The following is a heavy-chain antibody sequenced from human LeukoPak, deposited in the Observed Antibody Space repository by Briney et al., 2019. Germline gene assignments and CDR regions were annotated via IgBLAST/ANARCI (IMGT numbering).Heavy chain of an antibody. J-gene: IGHJ4*02. CDR1: GGSISSYY. V-gene: IGHV4-59*12. CDR3: ASLDDSSGYIFDY. CDR2: IYYSGST. Sequence: SETLSLTCTVSGGSISSYYWSWIRQPPGKGLEWIGYIYYSGSTNYNPSLKSRVTISVDTSKNQFSLKLSSVTAADTAVYYCASLDDSSGYIFDYWGQGTLVTVSS. D-gene: IGHD3-22*01.